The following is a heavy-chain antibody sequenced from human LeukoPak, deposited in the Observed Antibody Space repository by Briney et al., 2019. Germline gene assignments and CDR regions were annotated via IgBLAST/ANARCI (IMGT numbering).Heavy chain of an antibody. Sequence: GGSLRLSCAASGFTFSSYSMNWVRQAPGKGLEWVSYISSSSSTIYYADTVKGRFTISRDNAKNSLYLQMNSLRAEDMAVYYCARDWGAVTPTFDYWGQGTLVTVSS. CDR3: ARDWGAVTPTFDY. CDR1: GFTFSSYS. V-gene: IGHV3-48*01. D-gene: IGHD3-16*01. CDR2: ISSSSSTI. J-gene: IGHJ4*02.